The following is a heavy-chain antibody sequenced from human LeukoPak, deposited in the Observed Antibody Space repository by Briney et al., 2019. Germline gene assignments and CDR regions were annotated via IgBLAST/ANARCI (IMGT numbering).Heavy chain of an antibody. Sequence: GGSLRLSCVASGLTFSTYGMHWLRQAPGKGLEWVAFIVVDGSNTYYADSVRGRFTISRDNSKNTLYLQMNSLRPEDTAVYYCIEDRVGGGAYWGQGNLVTVSS. CDR3: IEDRVGGGAY. CDR2: IVVDGSNT. D-gene: IGHD3-16*01. V-gene: IGHV3-30*02. J-gene: IGHJ4*02. CDR1: GLTFSTYG.